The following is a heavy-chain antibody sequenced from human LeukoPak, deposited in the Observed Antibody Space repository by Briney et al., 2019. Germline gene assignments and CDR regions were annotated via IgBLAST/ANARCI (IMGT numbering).Heavy chain of an antibody. V-gene: IGHV4-59*01. D-gene: IGHD3-9*01. Sequence: SETLSLTCTVAGGSISSYSWGWIRQPPGRVRGWIGYSYYSGSTNYNPSLKSRVTISVDTSKNQFSLKLSSVTAADTAVYYCARASPWRYFDWLNQPFDYWGQGTLVTVSS. CDR2: SYYSGST. CDR1: GGSISSYS. CDR3: ARASPWRYFDWLNQPFDY. J-gene: IGHJ4*02.